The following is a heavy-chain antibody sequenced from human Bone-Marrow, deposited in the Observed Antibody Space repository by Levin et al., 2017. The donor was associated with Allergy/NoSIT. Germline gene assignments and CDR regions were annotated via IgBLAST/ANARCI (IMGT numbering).Heavy chain of an antibody. CDR2: ISYDGSNK. J-gene: IGHJ4*02. CDR1: GFTFSSYA. D-gene: IGHD3-10*01. V-gene: IGHV3-30-3*01. Sequence: GGSLRLSCAASGFTFSSYAMHWVRQAPGKGLEWVAVISYDGSNKYYADSVKGRFTISRDNSKNTLYLQMNSLRAEDTAVYYCAREYRRPLGVDYWGQGTLVTVSS. CDR3: AREYRRPLGVDY.